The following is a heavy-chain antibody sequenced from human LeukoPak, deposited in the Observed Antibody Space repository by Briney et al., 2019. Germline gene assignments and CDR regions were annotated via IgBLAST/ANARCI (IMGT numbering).Heavy chain of an antibody. Sequence: GGSLRLSCAASGFTFSSYAMNWVRQAPGKGLEWVSAISGSGGSTYYADSVKGRFTISRDNSKNTLYLQMNSLRAEDTAVYYCTSPSFYDFWSGIYYGMDVWGQGTTVTVSS. J-gene: IGHJ6*02. CDR1: GFTFSSYA. V-gene: IGHV3-23*01. CDR3: TSPSFYDFWSGIYYGMDV. D-gene: IGHD3-3*01. CDR2: ISGSGGST.